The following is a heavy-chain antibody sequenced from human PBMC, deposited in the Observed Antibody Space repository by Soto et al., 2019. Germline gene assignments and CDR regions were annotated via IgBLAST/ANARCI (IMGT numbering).Heavy chain of an antibody. V-gene: IGHV3-11*06. Sequence: PGGSLRLSCAASGFTFSDYYMSWIRQAPGKGPEWVSYISSSSSYTYYADSVRGRFTISTDNSKDTLYLQMNSLRVDDTAMYYCARHVGFYWYFDLWGRGTLVTVSS. CDR1: GFTFSDYY. D-gene: IGHD1-26*01. CDR3: ARHVGFYWYFDL. CDR2: ISSSSSYT. J-gene: IGHJ2*01.